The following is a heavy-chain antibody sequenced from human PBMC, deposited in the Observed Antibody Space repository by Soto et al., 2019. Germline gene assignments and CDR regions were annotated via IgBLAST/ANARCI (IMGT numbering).Heavy chain of an antibody. D-gene: IGHD3-22*01. Sequence: TLSLTCIVSGGSVSSSNWWSWVRQPPGKGLEWIGEIYHSGSTTYNPSLKSRATISVDKSENQFSLRLKSVTAADTAVYYCASVGSDYDNSGYYLPWGQGTLVTVSS. V-gene: IGHV4-4*02. CDR2: IYHSGST. CDR3: ASVGSDYDNSGYYLP. CDR1: GGSVSSSNW. J-gene: IGHJ5*02.